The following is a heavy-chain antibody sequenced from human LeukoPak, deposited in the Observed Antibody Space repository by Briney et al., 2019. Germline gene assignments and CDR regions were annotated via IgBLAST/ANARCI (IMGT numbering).Heavy chain of an antibody. CDR1: GGSISSYY. Sequence: SETLSLTCTVSGGSISSYYWSWIRQPPGKGLEWIGYIYYSGSTNYNPSLKSRVTISVDTSKNQFSLKLSSVTAADTAVYYCARIGYCSGGSCYGDYYGMGVWGQGTTVTVSS. V-gene: IGHV4-59*08. CDR2: IYYSGST. CDR3: ARIGYCSGGSCYGDYYGMGV. D-gene: IGHD2-15*01. J-gene: IGHJ6*02.